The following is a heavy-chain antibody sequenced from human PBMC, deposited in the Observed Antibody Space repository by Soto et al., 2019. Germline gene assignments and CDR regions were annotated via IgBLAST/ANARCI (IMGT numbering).Heavy chain of an antibody. J-gene: IGHJ4*02. D-gene: IGHD1-1*01. V-gene: IGHV3-23*01. CDR3: AKAERDGHGTLSSQVKY. CDR1: GFTFSSYA. Sequence: PGGSMRLSCAASGFTFSSYAMSWVRQAPGKGLEWVSAISGSGGSTYYADSVKGRFTISRDNSKNTLYLQMNSLRAEDTAVYYCAKAERDGHGTLSSQVKYWGQGTLVTVSS. CDR2: ISGSGGST.